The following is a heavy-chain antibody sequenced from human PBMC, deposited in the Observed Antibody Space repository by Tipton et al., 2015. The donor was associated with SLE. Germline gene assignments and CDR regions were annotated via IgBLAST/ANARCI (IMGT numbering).Heavy chain of an antibody. Sequence: TLSLTCTVSGASISSHYWSWIRQPPGKGLEWIGYIYYSGSTYYNPSLKSRVTISVDTSKNQFSLKLSSVTAADTAVYYCARHGNQDYWGQGTLVTVSS. CDR3: ARHGNQDY. CDR2: IYYSGST. V-gene: IGHV4-59*08. J-gene: IGHJ4*02. CDR1: GASISSHY. D-gene: IGHD4-23*01.